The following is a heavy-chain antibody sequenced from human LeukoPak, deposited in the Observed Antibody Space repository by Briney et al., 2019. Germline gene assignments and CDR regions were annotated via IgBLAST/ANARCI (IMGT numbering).Heavy chain of an antibody. CDR1: GFTFDDYA. CDR3: AKPLWFGAEIDY. Sequence: TGGSLRLSCAASGFTFDDYAMHWVRQAPGKGLEGVSLISGEGGSTYYADSVKGRFTISRDNSKNSLYLQMNSLRTEDTALYYCAKPLWFGAEIDYWGQGTLVTVSS. D-gene: IGHD3-10*01. CDR2: ISGEGGST. J-gene: IGHJ4*02. V-gene: IGHV3-43*02.